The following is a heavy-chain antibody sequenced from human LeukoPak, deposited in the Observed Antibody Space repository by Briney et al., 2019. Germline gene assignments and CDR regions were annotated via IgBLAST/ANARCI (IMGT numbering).Heavy chain of an antibody. V-gene: IGHV3-13*01. CDR2: IGTAGDT. J-gene: IGHJ5*02. D-gene: IGHD6-19*01. CDR1: GFTFSSYD. CDR3: ARAVAGTTGWFDP. Sequence: GGSLRLSCAASGFTFSSYDMHWVRHATGKGLEWVSAIGTAGDTYYPGSVKGRFTISRENAKNSLYLQMNSLRAEDTAVYYCARAVAGTTGWFDPWGQGTLVTVSS.